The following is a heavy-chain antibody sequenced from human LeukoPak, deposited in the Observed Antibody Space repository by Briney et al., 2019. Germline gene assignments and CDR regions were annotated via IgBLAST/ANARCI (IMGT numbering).Heavy chain of an antibody. D-gene: IGHD4-17*01. V-gene: IGHV1-2*02. Sequence: ASVKVSCKASGYTFTGYYMHWVRHAPGQGLEWMGWINPNSGGTNYAQKFQGRVTMTRDTSSSTAYMELSRLRSDVTAVYYCARERNSNYGRYFNYWGQGTLVTVSS. CDR2: INPNSGGT. CDR1: GYTFTGYY. CDR3: ARERNSNYGRYFNY. J-gene: IGHJ4*02.